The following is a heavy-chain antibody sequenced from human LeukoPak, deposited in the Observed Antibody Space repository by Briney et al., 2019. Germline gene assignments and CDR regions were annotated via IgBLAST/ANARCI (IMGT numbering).Heavy chain of an antibody. Sequence: NRGESLKISCKGSGYSFTTYWIGWVRQVPGKGLEWMGIIYPGDSDTRYSPSFQGQVTISADKSISPAYLQWSSLKASDTAMYYCARDTGTSFDYWGQGTLATVSS. V-gene: IGHV5-51*01. D-gene: IGHD1-14*01. CDR2: IYPGDSDT. CDR3: ARDTGTSFDY. CDR1: GYSFTTYW. J-gene: IGHJ4*02.